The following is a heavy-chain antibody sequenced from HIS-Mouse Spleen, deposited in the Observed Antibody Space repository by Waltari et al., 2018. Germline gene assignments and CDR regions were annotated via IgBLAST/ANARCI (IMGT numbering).Heavy chain of an antibody. J-gene: IGHJ4*02. CDR3: AKDKHHAFDY. Sequence: QVQLVESGGGVVQPGRSLRLSCAASGFTFSSYAMPWVRQAPGKGLGWVAVISYDGSNKYYADSVKGRFTISRDNSKNTLYLQMNSLRAEDTAVYYCAKDKHHAFDYWGQGTLVTVSS. CDR1: GFTFSSYA. V-gene: IGHV3-30*18. CDR2: ISYDGSNK.